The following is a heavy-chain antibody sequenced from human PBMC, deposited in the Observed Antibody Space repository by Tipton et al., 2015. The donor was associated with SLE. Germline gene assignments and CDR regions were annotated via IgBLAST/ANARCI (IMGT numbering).Heavy chain of an antibody. Sequence: SLRLSCAASGFTFSSYSMNWVRQAPGKELEWVSSISSSSPDIYYGDSVKGRFTISRDNSKNTLYLQMNSLRAEDTAVYYCAKDHRNGIAVAGSGDYWGQGTLVTVSS. CDR2: ISSSSPDI. D-gene: IGHD6-19*01. J-gene: IGHJ4*02. V-gene: IGHV3-21*01. CDR1: GFTFSSYS. CDR3: AKDHRNGIAVAGSGDY.